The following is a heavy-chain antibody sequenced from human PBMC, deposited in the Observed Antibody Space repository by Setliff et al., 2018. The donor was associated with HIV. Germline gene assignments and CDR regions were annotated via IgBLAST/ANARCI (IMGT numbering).Heavy chain of an antibody. CDR3: ARLRYTTMGGLDY. CDR2: VNPNTDDT. J-gene: IGHJ4*02. Sequence: ASVKVSCKASGYTFTGYFAHWVRQAPGQGLEWMGRVNPNTDDTKYAEKFQGRVTMTRETSISTAYMELSRLRSDDTAVYYCARLRYTTMGGLDYWGQGSLGTVS. D-gene: IGHD5-18*01. CDR1: GYTFTGYF. V-gene: IGHV1-2*06.